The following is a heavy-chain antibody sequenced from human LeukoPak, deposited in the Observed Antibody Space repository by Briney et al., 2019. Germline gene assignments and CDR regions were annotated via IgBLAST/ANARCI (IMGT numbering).Heavy chain of an antibody. CDR3: ARFYYDSSGYYYVAF. CDR1: GGSFSGYY. Sequence: SETLSLTCAVYGGSFSGYYWSWIRQPPGKGLEWIGEINHSGSTNYNPSLQSRVTISVDTSKNQFSLKLSSVTAADTAVYHCARFYYDSSGYYYVAFWGQETLVTVSS. CDR2: INHSGST. V-gene: IGHV4-34*01. D-gene: IGHD3-22*01. J-gene: IGHJ4*02.